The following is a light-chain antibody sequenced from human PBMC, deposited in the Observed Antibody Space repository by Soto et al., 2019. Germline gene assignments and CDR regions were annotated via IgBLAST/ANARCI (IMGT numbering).Light chain of an antibody. CDR1: SSNIGAGYD. V-gene: IGLV1-40*01. CDR2: ANS. J-gene: IGLJ2*01. CDR3: QSYDNSLSGDVV. Sequence: QSVLTQPPSVSGAPGPRVTISCTGSSSNIGAGYDVHWYQQLPGTAPRLLIYANSDRPSGVPDRFSGSKSGTSASLAITGLQSEDEAEYYCQSYDNSLSGDVVFGGGTKLTVL.